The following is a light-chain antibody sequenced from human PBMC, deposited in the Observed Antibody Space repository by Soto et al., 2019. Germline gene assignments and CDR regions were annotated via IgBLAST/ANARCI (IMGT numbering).Light chain of an antibody. CDR1: QGIANF. Sequence: DIQMSQSPSSLSASVGDRVTVTCRASQGIANFLAWYQQKPGEVPKLLIYGASTLQSGVPSRFSGSGSGWTVFTLTISSLQPEDAASYYCQKYDSSPLTFGGGTKVEIK. J-gene: IGKJ4*01. CDR2: GAS. CDR3: QKYDSSPLT. V-gene: IGKV1-27*01.